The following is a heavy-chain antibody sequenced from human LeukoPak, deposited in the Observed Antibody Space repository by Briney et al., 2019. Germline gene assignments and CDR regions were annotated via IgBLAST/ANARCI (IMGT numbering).Heavy chain of an antibody. Sequence: PGGSLRLSCAASGFTFSSYWMSWVRQAPGKGLEWVANIKQDGSEKYYVDSVKGRFTISRDNAKNSLYLQMNSLRAEDTAVYYCARVPYYYGSGSYYILWGKGPLVTASS. CDR3: ARVPYYYGSGSYYIL. CDR2: IKQDGSEK. CDR1: GFTFSSYW. V-gene: IGHV3-7*03. D-gene: IGHD3-10*01. J-gene: IGHJ4*02.